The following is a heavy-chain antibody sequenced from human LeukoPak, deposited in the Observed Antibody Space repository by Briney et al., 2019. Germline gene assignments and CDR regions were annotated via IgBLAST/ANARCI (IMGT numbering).Heavy chain of an antibody. Sequence: ASVKVSCKASGGTFISYIITWVRQAPGQGLEWMGWMNPNSGNTGYAQKFQGRVTMTRNTSISTAYMELSSLRSEDTAVYYCARGRSSSWYWYYYYYMDVWGKGTTVTISS. CDR1: GGTFISYI. J-gene: IGHJ6*03. V-gene: IGHV1-8*01. CDR3: ARGRSSSWYWYYYYYMDV. CDR2: MNPNSGNT. D-gene: IGHD6-13*01.